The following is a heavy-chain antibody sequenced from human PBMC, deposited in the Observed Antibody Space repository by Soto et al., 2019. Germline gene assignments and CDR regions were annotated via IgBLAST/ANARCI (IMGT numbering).Heavy chain of an antibody. CDR2: ISHRGSI. CDR1: GGSFGGYY. J-gene: IGHJ6*02. D-gene: IGHD2-21*01. CDR3: ARGSRMSIPAASRRDYHHHGLDV. V-gene: IGHV4-34*01. Sequence: QVQLQKWGAGLLKPSETLSLNCAVYGGSFGGYYWSWIRQPPGRGLGWIGEISHRGSINYNPSLKRRATMSLDTSKNQLSPKLNSANAADTAVFYCARGSRMSIPAASRRDYHHHGLDVWGQGTAVTVSS.